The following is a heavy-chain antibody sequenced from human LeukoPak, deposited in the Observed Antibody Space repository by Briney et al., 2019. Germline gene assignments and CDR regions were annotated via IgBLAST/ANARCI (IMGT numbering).Heavy chain of an antibody. CDR1: GDSISSSGYC. Sequence: SETLSLTCTLSGDSISSSGYCWGWIRQPPGKGLEWIGYIYYSGSTNYNPSLKSRVTISVDTSKNQFSLKLSSVTAADTAVYYCARVGGSYDRYYFDYWGQGTLVTVSS. CDR3: ARVGGSYDRYYFDY. V-gene: IGHV4-61*08. CDR2: IYYSGST. J-gene: IGHJ4*02. D-gene: IGHD1-26*01.